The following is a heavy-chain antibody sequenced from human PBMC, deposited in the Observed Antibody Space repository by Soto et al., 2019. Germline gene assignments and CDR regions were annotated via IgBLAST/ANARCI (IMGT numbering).Heavy chain of an antibody. Sequence: PSETLSLTCAVSGASFSPNYWGWIRQPPGKGLEWIGSIYYSGSTNYNPSLKSRVTISVDTSKNQFSLKLSSVTAADTAVYYCARDPTVVDIAKNRAGYDIFAIWCPGIIVT. CDR3: ARDPTVVDIAKNRAGYDIFAI. CDR2: IYYSGST. CDR1: GASFSPNY. J-gene: IGHJ3*02. V-gene: IGHV4-59*01. D-gene: IGHD3-22*01.